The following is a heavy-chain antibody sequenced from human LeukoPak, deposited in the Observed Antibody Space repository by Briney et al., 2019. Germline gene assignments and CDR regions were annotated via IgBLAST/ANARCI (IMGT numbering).Heavy chain of an antibody. CDR3: ARLLTSSHAFDI. CDR2: IIHRDLST. Sequence: GESLRLSCAASGFTFSSYGIVWFRQAPGGGLEWCSSIIHRDLSTFYSDALKGRLSISRDNAKTSLFLQMNSLRVEDTAIYYCARLLTSSHAFDIWGQGTMVTVSS. D-gene: IGHD6-6*01. J-gene: IGHJ3*02. CDR1: GFTFSSYG. V-gene: IGHV3-21*01.